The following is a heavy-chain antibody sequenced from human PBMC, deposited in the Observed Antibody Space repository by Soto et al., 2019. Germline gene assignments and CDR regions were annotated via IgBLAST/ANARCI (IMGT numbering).Heavy chain of an antibody. V-gene: IGHV4-34*01. CDR2: INHSGST. J-gene: IGHJ6*02. CDR1: GGSFSGYY. CDR3: ARRGRYFDWSRPNNYYGMDV. Sequence: SETLSLTCAVYGGSFSGYYWSWIRQPPGKGLEWIGEINHSGSTNYNPSLKSRVTISVDTSKNQFSLKLSSVTAADTAVYYCARRGRYFDWSRPNNYYGMDVWGQGTTVTVS. D-gene: IGHD3-9*01.